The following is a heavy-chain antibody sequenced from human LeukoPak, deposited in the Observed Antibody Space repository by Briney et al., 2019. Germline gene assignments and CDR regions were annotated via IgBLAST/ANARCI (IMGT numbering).Heavy chain of an antibody. J-gene: IGHJ4*02. CDR2: INHSGST. V-gene: IGHV4-34*01. CDR1: GGSFSGYY. Sequence: SETLSLTCAVYGGSFSGYYWSWIRQPPGKGLEWIGEINHSGSTNYNPSLKSRVTISVDTSKNQLSLKLSSVTAADTAVYYCARGPRPTDFDYWGQGTLVTVSS. CDR3: ARGPRPTDFDY.